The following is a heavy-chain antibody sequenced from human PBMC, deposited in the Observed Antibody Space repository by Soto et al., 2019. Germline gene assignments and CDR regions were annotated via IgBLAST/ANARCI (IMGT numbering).Heavy chain of an antibody. Sequence: EVQLVESGGGLIQPGGSLRLSCAASGFTFSSNDMNWVRQAPGKGLEWVSLIYSGGSTYYADSVKGRFTNSRDNSKNTLYLQRSSMRAEDTAVYYCATRPLLPGAPWGQGTLVTVSS. CDR2: IYSGGST. D-gene: IGHD3-22*01. J-gene: IGHJ3*01. CDR3: ATRPLLPGAP. V-gene: IGHV3-53*01. CDR1: GFTFSSND.